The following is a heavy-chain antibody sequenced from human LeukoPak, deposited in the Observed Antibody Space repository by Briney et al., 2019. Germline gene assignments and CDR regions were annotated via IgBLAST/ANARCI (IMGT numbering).Heavy chain of an antibody. D-gene: IGHD2-2*01. J-gene: IGHJ4*02. Sequence: ASVKVSCKASGYAFTNYAISWVRLAPGQGLEWMGWISVYNGNTNYAQKLQGRVTMTADTSTTTAYMELRSLRSDDTAVYYCARGYCSSATCRHFDYWGQGALVTVSS. CDR3: ARGYCSSATCRHFDY. V-gene: IGHV1-18*01. CDR1: GYAFTNYA. CDR2: ISVYNGNT.